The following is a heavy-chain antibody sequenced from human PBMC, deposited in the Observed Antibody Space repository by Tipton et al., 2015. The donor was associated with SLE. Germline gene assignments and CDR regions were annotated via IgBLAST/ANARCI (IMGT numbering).Heavy chain of an antibody. J-gene: IGHJ4*02. CDR2: IRSKAYGGTT. V-gene: IGHV3-49*03. D-gene: IGHD6-19*01. CDR1: GFTFGDYA. CDR3: TRGGSGWLRAFDY. Sequence: SLRLSCTASGFTFGDYAMSWFRQAPGKGLEWVGFIRSKAYGGTTEYAASVKGRFTISRDDSKSIAYLQMNSLKTEDTAVYYCTRGGSGWLRAFDYWGQGTLVTVSS.